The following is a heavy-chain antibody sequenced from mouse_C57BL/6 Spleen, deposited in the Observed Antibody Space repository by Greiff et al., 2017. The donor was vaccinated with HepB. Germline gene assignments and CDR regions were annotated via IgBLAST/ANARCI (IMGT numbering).Heavy chain of an antibody. D-gene: IGHD2-4*01. Sequence: QVQLKQSGAELVKPGASVKISCKASGYAFSSYWMNWVKQRPGKGLEWIGQIYPGDGDTNYNGKFKGKATLTADKSSSTAYMQLSSLTSEDSAVYFCARSYYDYDWFAYWGQGTLVTVSA. J-gene: IGHJ3*01. CDR3: ARSYYDYDWFAY. CDR1: GYAFSSYW. CDR2: IYPGDGDT. V-gene: IGHV1-80*01.